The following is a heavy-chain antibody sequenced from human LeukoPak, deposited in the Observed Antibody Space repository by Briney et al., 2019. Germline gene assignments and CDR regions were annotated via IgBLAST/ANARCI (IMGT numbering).Heavy chain of an antibody. CDR3: AKDRGYCSSTSCYQTELDY. Sequence: GRSLRLSCAASGFTFSSYGMHWVRQAPGKGLEWVAVIWYDGSNKYYADSVKGRFTISRDNSKNTLYLQMNSLRAEDTAVYYCAKDRGYCSSTSCYQTELDYWGQGTLVTVSS. V-gene: IGHV3-33*06. CDR1: GFTFSSYG. D-gene: IGHD2-2*01. J-gene: IGHJ4*02. CDR2: IWYDGSNK.